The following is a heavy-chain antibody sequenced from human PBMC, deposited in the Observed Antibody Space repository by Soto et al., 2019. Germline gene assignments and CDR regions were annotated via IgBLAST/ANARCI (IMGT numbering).Heavy chain of an antibody. CDR1: GYPFTSYG. CDR3: ARDKETGCPRANDALDI. D-gene: IGHD2-15*01. CDR2: INAGSGNT. J-gene: IGHJ3*02. V-gene: IGHV1-18*01. Sequence: ASVKVSCTASGYPFTSYGISWVRHAPEQGLEWMGWINAGSGNTKYSQNFQGRVSITRDTSASTVYMELTGLTSDDTAVYYCARDKETGCPRANDALDIWGQGTMVTVSS.